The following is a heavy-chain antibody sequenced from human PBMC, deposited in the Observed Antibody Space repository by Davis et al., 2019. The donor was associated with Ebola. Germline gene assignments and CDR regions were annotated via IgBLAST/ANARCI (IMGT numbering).Heavy chain of an antibody. CDR3: ARDVGAISFDY. CDR2: IYYSGST. CDR1: GGSINSGDYY. V-gene: IGHV4-30-4*01. Sequence: PSETLSLTCTVSGGSINSGDYYWSWIRQPPGKGLEWIAYIYYSGSTYYNPSLKSRVTISVDTSKNQFSLKLSSVTAADTAVYYCARDVGAISFDYWGQGTLVTVSS. J-gene: IGHJ4*02. D-gene: IGHD2-15*01.